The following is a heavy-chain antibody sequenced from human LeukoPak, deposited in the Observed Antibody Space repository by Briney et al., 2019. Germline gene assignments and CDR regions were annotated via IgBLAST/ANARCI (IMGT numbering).Heavy chain of an antibody. CDR2: IYHNGTP. V-gene: IGHV4-4*02. D-gene: IGHD2-2*02. CDR3: ATAPILRGEGGEHYKYGMDV. J-gene: IGHJ6*02. CDR1: VGSISSGNW. Sequence: ASETLSLTCAVSVGSISSGNWWSWVRQSPGKGLEWIGEIYHNGTPNYSPSLKSRVTISADTLKNHFSLKLTSVTAADTAIYYCATAPILRGEGGEHYKYGMDVWGQGTTVIVSS.